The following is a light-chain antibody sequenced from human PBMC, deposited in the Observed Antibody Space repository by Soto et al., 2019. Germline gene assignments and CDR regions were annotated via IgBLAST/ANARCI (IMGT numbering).Light chain of an antibody. CDR1: QDISNY. Sequence: DIQMTQSPSSLSASVXDXVTXXCQASQDISNYLNWYQQKPGKAPKLLIYDASNLETGVPSRFSGSGSGTDFTFTISSLQPEDIATYYCQQYDNLPPFTFGPGTKVDIK. CDR3: QQYDNLPPFT. CDR2: DAS. J-gene: IGKJ3*01. V-gene: IGKV1-33*01.